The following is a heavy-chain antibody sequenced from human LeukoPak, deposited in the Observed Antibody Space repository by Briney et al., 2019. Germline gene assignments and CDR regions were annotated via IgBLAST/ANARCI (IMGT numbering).Heavy chain of an antibody. V-gene: IGHV3-20*04. CDR3: AKEKDYYGSGSYLPLDY. J-gene: IGHJ4*02. CDR2: INWNGGST. D-gene: IGHD3-10*01. Sequence: GGSLRLSCAASGFTFDNYGMSWVRQAPGKGLEWVSGINWNGGSTGYADSVKGRFTISRDNAKNSLYLQMNSLRAEDTAVYYCAKEKDYYGSGSYLPLDYWGQGTLVTVSS. CDR1: GFTFDNYG.